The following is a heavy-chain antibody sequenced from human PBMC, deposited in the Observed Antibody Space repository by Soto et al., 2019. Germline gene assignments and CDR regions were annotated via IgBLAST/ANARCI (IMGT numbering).Heavy chain of an antibody. J-gene: IGHJ3*02. CDR1: GYTFTSYY. V-gene: IGHV1-46*03. Sequence: QVQLVQSGAEVKKPGASVKVSCKASGYTFTSYYMHWVRQAPGQGLEWMGIINPSGGSTSYAQKYTGRVTITSDTSTSTVYMELSSLRSEDTAVDYCARGYCSGGSCYGTFAFDIWGQGTMVTVSS. D-gene: IGHD2-15*01. CDR3: ARGYCSGGSCYGTFAFDI. CDR2: INPSGGST.